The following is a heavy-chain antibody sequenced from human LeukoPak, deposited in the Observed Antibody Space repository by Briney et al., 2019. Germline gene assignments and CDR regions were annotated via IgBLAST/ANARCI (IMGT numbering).Heavy chain of an antibody. Sequence: SETLSLTCTVSGGSISSYYWSWIRQPAGKGVEWMGRIYSSGSTNYNPSLKSRVTMSVYTSKNHFSLRLNCVTAADTAVYYFAGGITTLGVVYPFDYWGQGTLVPVSS. V-gene: IGHV4-4*07. CDR3: AGGITTLGVVYPFDY. D-gene: IGHD3-3*01. CDR1: GGSISSYY. CDR2: IYSSGST. J-gene: IGHJ4*02.